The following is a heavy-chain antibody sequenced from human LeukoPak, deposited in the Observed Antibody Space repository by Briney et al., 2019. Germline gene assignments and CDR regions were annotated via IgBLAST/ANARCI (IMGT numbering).Heavy chain of an antibody. Sequence: WASVKVSFKASGYTFTSYDINWVRQATGQGLEWMGWMNPNSGNTGYARKFQGRVTMTRNTSISTAYMELSSLRSEDTAVYYCARGLVSSSWYGNGAYYYGMDVWGQGTTVTVSS. D-gene: IGHD6-13*01. CDR1: GYTFTSYD. V-gene: IGHV1-8*01. CDR2: MNPNSGNT. CDR3: ARGLVSSSWYGNGAYYYGMDV. J-gene: IGHJ6*02.